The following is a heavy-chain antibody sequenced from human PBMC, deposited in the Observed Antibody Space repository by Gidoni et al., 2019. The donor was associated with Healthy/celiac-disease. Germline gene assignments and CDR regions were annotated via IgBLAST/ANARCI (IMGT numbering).Heavy chain of an antibody. CDR1: GFTFISYA. J-gene: IGHJ4*02. CDR2: ISGSGGST. Sequence: EVQLLESGGGLVQPGGSLRLSCAASGFTFISYAMSWVRQAPGKGLEWVSAISGSGGSTYYADSVKGRFNISRDNSKNTLYLQMNSLRAEDTAVYYCAKDGGDIVVVPAGVFDYWGQGTLVTVSS. CDR3: AKDGGDIVVVPAGVFDY. D-gene: IGHD2-2*01. V-gene: IGHV3-23*01.